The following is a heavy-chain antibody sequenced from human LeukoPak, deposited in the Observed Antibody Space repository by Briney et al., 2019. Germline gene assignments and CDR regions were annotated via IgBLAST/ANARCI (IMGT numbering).Heavy chain of an antibody. CDR3: ARTYYYGPSFGMDV. J-gene: IGHJ6*02. CDR2: ISYSGST. V-gene: IGHV4-30-4*01. D-gene: IGHD3-10*01. CDR1: GGSISSGGNY. Sequence: SETLSLTCTVSGGSISSGGNYWSWIRQPPGKGLEWIGYISYSGSTYFNSSLKSRVTISVDTSKNQFSLKLNSVTAADTAVYYCARTYYYGPSFGMDVWGQGTTVTVSS.